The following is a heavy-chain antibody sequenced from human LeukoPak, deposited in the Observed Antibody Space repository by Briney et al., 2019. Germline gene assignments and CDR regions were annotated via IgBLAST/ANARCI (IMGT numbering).Heavy chain of an antibody. D-gene: IGHD2-2*02. CDR2: IRYDGSNK. CDR1: GFTFSSYG. J-gene: IGHJ5*02. CDR3: ARAGYQLLYRGWFGP. V-gene: IGHV3-30*02. Sequence: GGSLRLSCAASGFTFSSYGMHWVRQAPGKGLEWVAFIRYDGSNKYYADSVKGRFTISRDNSKNTLYLQMNSLRAEDTAVYYCARAGYQLLYRGWFGPWGQGTLVTVSS.